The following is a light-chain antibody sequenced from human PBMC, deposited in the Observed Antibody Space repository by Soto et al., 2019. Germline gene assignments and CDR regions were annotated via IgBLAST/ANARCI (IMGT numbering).Light chain of an antibody. CDR2: SAS. Sequence: DIQMTQSPSSLSTSIGDRVTITCRASQRINIYLNWYRQKPGKAPEPLIYSASSLQSGVPSRFSGSGSGTDFTLTISGLQSEDFATYYCQQSFSTPTFGQGTRLEIK. V-gene: IGKV1-39*01. J-gene: IGKJ5*01. CDR3: QQSFSTPT. CDR1: QRINIY.